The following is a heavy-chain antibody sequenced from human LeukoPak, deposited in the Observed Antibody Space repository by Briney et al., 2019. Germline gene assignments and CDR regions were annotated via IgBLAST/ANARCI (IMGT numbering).Heavy chain of an antibody. Sequence: ASVKVSCKASGYTFTSYDFNWVRQAPGQGLEWMGWINPNSGGTNYAQKFQGRVTMTRDTSISTAYMELSRLRSDDTAVYYCARASSDYFSLSAFDIWGQGTMVTVSS. CDR3: ARASSDYFSLSAFDI. CDR1: GYTFTSYD. D-gene: IGHD2/OR15-2a*01. CDR2: INPNSGGT. V-gene: IGHV1-2*02. J-gene: IGHJ3*02.